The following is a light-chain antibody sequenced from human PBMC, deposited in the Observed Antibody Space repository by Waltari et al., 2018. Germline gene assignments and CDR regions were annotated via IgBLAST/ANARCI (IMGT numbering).Light chain of an antibody. CDR3: QQYYSAPYT. J-gene: IGKJ2*01. V-gene: IGKV4-1*01. Sequence: DIVMTQSPDSLAVSLGERATINCKSSQSLLYSSNKRKYLAWYQQKPGQPPKLLIHWASTRESGVPDRFSGSGSGTDFTLTISSLQAEDVAIYYCQQYYSAPYTFGRGTKLEIK. CDR2: WAS. CDR1: QSLLYSSNKRKY.